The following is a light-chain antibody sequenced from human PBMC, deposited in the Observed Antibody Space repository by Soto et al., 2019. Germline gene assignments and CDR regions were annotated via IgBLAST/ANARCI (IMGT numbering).Light chain of an antibody. CDR3: QQYNNWPPIT. J-gene: IGKJ5*01. Sequence: VGDRVTITCRASQSISSYLNWYQQKPGKAPKLLIYAASSLQSGVPSRFSGSGSGTDFTLTISSLQSEDFAVYYCQQYNNWPPITFGQVTRLEIK. CDR2: AAS. CDR1: QSISSY. V-gene: IGKV1-39*02.